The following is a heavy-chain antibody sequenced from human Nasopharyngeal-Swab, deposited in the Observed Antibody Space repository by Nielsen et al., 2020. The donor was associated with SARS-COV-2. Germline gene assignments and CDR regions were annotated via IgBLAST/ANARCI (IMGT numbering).Heavy chain of an antibody. D-gene: IGHD3-3*01. J-gene: IGHJ4*02. CDR3: ARAGTIFGVVIIHSDY. Sequence: SETLSLTCTVSGGSISSGGYYWSWIRQHPGKGLEWIGYIYYSGSTYYNPSLKSRVTISVDTSKNQFSLKLSSVTAADTAVYYCARAGTIFGVVIIHSDYWGQGTLVTVSS. V-gene: IGHV4-31*03. CDR2: IYYSGST. CDR1: GGSISSGGYY.